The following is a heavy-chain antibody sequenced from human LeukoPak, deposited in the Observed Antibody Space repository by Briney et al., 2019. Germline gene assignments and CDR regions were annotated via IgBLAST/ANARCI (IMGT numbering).Heavy chain of an antibody. D-gene: IGHD2-15*01. CDR1: GYTLTELS. J-gene: IGHJ4*02. CDR3: ATSGYCSGGSCYSTLGY. V-gene: IGHV1-24*01. Sequence: GASVKVSCKVSGYTLTELSMHWVRQAPGKGLEWMGGFYPEDGETIYAQKFQGRVTMTEDTSTDTAYMELSSLRSEDTAVYYCATSGYCSGGSCYSTLGYWGQGTLVTVSS. CDR2: FYPEDGET.